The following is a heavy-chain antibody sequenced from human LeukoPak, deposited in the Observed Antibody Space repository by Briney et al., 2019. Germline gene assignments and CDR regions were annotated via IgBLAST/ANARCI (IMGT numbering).Heavy chain of an antibody. Sequence: SETLSLTCTVSGYSISSGYYWGWIRQPPGKGLEWIGSIYHSGSTYYNPSLKSRVTISVDTSKNQFSLKLSSVTAADTAVYYCARVSMLSPALWFGEGTYYFDYWGQGTLVTVSS. D-gene: IGHD3-10*01. V-gene: IGHV4-38-2*02. CDR3: ARVSMLSPALWFGEGTYYFDY. CDR2: IYHSGST. CDR1: GYSISSGYY. J-gene: IGHJ4*02.